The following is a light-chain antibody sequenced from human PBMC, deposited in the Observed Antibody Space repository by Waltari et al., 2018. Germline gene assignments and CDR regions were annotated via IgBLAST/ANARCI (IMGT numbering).Light chain of an antibody. J-gene: IGLJ1*01. CDR2: DVT. Sequence: QSALTQPRPVSGSPGQSVTVSCSGTSGDVGAYDSVPWYQQYPGKAPKVVSYDVTKRPSGIPDRFSGSKSGNTASLTISGLQADDEADYYCCSYAGSYTYVFGSGTKVTVL. CDR3: CSYAGSYTYV. CDR1: SGDVGAYDS. V-gene: IGLV2-11*01.